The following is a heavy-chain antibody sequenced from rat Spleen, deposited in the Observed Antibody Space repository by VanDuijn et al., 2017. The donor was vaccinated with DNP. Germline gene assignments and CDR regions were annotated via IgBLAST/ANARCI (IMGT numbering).Heavy chain of an antibody. CDR2: ISSNGGTT. D-gene: IGHD1-11*01. Sequence: EVEVVETGGGLVQPGRSLKLSCVASGFIFSKYDMAWVRRAPTKVLEWVASISSNGGTTHYRDSVKGRFTISRDNGKSSLYLQMNSLKSEDTATYYCARPYGYNNGGFAYWGQGVMVTVSS. CDR1: GFIFSKYD. J-gene: IGHJ2*01. CDR3: ARPYGYNNGGFAY. V-gene: IGHV5-25*01.